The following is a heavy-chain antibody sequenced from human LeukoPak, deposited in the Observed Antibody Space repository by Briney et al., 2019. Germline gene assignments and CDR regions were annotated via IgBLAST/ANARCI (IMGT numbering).Heavy chain of an antibody. CDR1: GGFVTRHY. D-gene: IGHD1-14*01. Sequence: SETLSLSCTVSGGFVTRHYWSWVRQPPGKGLEWIGYIFSSGGTSTTSTTFNPSFQSRVTISEDAAYIQICTAMDSVTTADTAMYDCARQAKYHENHFFDYWGQGILVTVSS. CDR3: ARQAKYHENHFFDY. V-gene: IGHV4-4*09. J-gene: IGHJ4*02. CDR2: IFSSGGTSTTST.